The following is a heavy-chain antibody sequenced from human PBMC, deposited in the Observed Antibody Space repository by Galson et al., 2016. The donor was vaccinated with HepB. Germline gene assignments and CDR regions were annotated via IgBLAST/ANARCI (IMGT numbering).Heavy chain of an antibody. V-gene: IGHV5-10-1*01. CDR2: IDPSDSYT. D-gene: IGHD2-21*01. Sequence: QSGAEVKKPGESLRISCEGSGYMFTIYWISWVRQMPGKGLEWMGRIDPSDSYTNYSPSFQGHVTISTDKSISTAYLQWNSLKASDTAIYYCARHGGAYYYHGMDVWGQGTTVTVSS. CDR3: ARHGGAYYYHGMDV. J-gene: IGHJ6*02. CDR1: GYMFTIYW.